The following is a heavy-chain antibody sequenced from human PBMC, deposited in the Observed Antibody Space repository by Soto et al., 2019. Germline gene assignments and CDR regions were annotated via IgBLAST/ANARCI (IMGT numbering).Heavy chain of an antibody. CDR1: GCTLTRHY. J-gene: IGHJ5*02. V-gene: IGHV1-46*01. Sequence: QVQLVQSGAEGMEPGASVNISCKASGCTLTRHYIQWVRQAPGQGLEWMGIINPNGGRTFYAQKFQGRVILTTDTSTSTGFLELSGLTSEDSATYYCARDRSGNYASNGFDHWGQGTLVTVSS. D-gene: IGHD1-26*01. CDR2: INPNGGRT. CDR3: ARDRSGNYASNGFDH.